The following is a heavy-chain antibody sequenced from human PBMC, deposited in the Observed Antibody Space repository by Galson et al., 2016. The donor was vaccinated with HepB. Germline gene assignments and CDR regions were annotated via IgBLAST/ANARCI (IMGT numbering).Heavy chain of an antibody. V-gene: IGHV3-74*01. CDR2: ISGDGSST. CDR1: GFTFSSYW. J-gene: IGHJ5*02. CDR3: VRDKVTPGTNWFDP. D-gene: IGHD4-11*01. Sequence: SLRLSCAASGFTFSSYWMHWVRQAPGEGLVWVSHISGDGSSTHYGDSVKGRFTVSRDNSKNTLYLQMNSLGAEDTAVYYCVRDKVTPGTNWFDPWGQGTLVTVSS.